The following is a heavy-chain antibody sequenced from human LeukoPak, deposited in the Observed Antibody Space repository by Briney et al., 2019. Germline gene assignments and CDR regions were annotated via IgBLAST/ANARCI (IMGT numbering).Heavy chain of an antibody. Sequence: GASVKVSCKASGGTFSSYAISWVRQAPGQGLEWMGGIIPIFGTANYAQKLQGRVTITTDESTSTAYMELSSLRSEDTAVYYCARDHYYDSSGYFFDYWGQGTLVTVSS. CDR2: IIPIFGTA. CDR3: ARDHYYDSSGYFFDY. CDR1: GGTFSSYA. D-gene: IGHD3-22*01. V-gene: IGHV1-69*05. J-gene: IGHJ4*02.